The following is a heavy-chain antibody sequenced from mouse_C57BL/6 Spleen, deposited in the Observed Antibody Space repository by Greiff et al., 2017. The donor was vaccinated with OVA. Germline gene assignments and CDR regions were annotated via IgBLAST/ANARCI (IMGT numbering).Heavy chain of an antibody. D-gene: IGHD2-3*01. V-gene: IGHV1-69*01. CDR3: ARSHCYYPFAY. CDR1: GYTFTSYW. CDR2: IDPSDSYT. Sequence: QVQLQQPGAELVMPGASVKLSCKASGYTFTSYWMHWVKQRPGQGLEWIGEIDPSDSYTNYNQKFKGKSTLTVDKSSSTAYMQLSSLTSEDSAFFYCARSHCYYPFAYWGQGTLVTVSS. J-gene: IGHJ3*01.